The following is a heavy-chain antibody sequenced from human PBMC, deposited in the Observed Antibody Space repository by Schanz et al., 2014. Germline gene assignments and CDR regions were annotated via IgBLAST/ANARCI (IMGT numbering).Heavy chain of an antibody. CDR2: IATSSSTR. J-gene: IGHJ1*01. D-gene: IGHD3-10*01. Sequence: EVRLVESEGGLVQPGGSLRLSCEASGFDFNSYSMNWVRQVPGKGLEWLSYIATSSSTRHYADSVKGRVTISRDNAKISVSLQMRRRRVEDTAVYYCASGVHVSSLQKGLQFWGRGTLVIVSS. CDR3: ASGVHVSSLQKGLQF. V-gene: IGHV3-48*01. CDR1: GFDFNSYS.